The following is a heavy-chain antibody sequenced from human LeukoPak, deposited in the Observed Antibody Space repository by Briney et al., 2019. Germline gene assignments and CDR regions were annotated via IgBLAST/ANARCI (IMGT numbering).Heavy chain of an antibody. D-gene: IGHD5-18*01. Sequence: ASVKVSCKASGYTFTSYGISWVRQAPGQGLEWMGWISAYNGNTNYAQKLQGRVTMTTDTSTSTAYMGLRSLRSDDTAVHYCARLRRGYSYGTFDYWGQGTLVTVSS. CDR1: GYTFTSYG. V-gene: IGHV1-18*01. CDR2: ISAYNGNT. J-gene: IGHJ4*02. CDR3: ARLRRGYSYGTFDY.